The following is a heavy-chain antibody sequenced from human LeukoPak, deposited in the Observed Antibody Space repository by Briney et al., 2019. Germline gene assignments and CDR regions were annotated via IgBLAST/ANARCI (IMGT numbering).Heavy chain of an antibody. CDR1: GYTFTGYY. D-gene: IGHD4-23*01. V-gene: IGHV1-2*02. J-gene: IGHJ6*03. CDR2: INPNSGGT. Sequence: ASVKVSCKASGYTFTGYYMHWVRQAPGQGLEWMGWINPNSGGTNYAQKFQGRVTMTRDTSIRTAYMELSRLRSDDTAVYYCARGTLNSGGNPWGYYYYYMDVWGKGTTVTVSS. CDR3: ARGTLNSGGNPWGYYYYYMDV.